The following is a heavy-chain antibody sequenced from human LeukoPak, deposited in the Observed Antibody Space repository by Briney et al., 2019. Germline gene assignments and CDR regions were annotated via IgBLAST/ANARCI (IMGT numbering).Heavy chain of an antibody. J-gene: IGHJ4*02. V-gene: IGHV3-20*04. D-gene: IGHD6-13*01. Sequence: GGSLRLSCAASEFTFSSYWMSWVRQAPGKGLEWVSGINWNGGSTGYADSVKGRFTISRDNAKNSLYLQLNSLRAEDTAVYYCARDLMGIAYRGAFYYWGQGTLVTVSS. CDR2: INWNGGST. CDR3: ARDLMGIAYRGAFYY. CDR1: EFTFSSYW.